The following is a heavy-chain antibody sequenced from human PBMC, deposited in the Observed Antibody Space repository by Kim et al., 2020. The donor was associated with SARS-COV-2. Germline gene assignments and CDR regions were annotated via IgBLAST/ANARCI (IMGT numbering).Heavy chain of an antibody. CDR3: AKHGDWNFED. CDR2: IKQDGSEK. D-gene: IGHD4-17*01. J-gene: IGHJ4*02. Sequence: GGSLRLSCAASGFTFSGNWMTWVRQAPGKGLEWVANIKQDGSEKYYVDSVEGRFTISRDNAENSLYLQMNSLRAEDTAVYYCAKHGDWNFEDWGQGTLVTVSS. V-gene: IGHV3-7*01. CDR1: GFTFSGNW.